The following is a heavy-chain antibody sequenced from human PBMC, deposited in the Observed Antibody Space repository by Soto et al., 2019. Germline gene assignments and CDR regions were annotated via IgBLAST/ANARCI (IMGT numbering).Heavy chain of an antibody. J-gene: IGHJ3*02. V-gene: IGHV3-15*01. CDR3: TTWYYDFWSGYSIFQTNIDAFDI. Sequence: GGSLRLSCAASGFTFSNAWMSWVRQAPGKGLEWVGRIKSKTDGGTTDYAAPVKGRFTISRDDSKNTLYLQMNSLKTEDTAVYYCTTWYYDFWSGYSIFQTNIDAFDIWGQGTMVTVSS. CDR1: GFTFSNAW. CDR2: IKSKTDGGTT. D-gene: IGHD3-3*01.